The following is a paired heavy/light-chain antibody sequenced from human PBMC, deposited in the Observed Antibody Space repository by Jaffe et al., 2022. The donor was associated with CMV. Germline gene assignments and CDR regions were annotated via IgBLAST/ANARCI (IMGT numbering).Light chain of an antibody. CDR2: GHT. Sequence: QSVLTQPPSVSGAPGQRVTISCTGSSSNIGAGYDVHWYQQLPGTAPKLLIYGHTNRPSGVPDRFSASKSGTSASLAITGLQPEDEADYYCQSYDSSLSGPVVFGGGTKLTVL. V-gene: IGLV1-40*01. CDR1: SSNIGAGYD. CDR3: QSYDSSLSGPVV. J-gene: IGLJ2*01.
Heavy chain of an antibody. CDR2: ISYDGSHQ. CDR1: GFSFSSYG. J-gene: IGHJ6*02. V-gene: IGHV3-30*18. D-gene: IGHD2-15*01. CDR3: AKDFDPVLLRFGMHV. Sequence: QIQLVESGGGVVQPGRSLRLSCATSGFSFSSYGMHWVRQAPGKGLEWVAMISYDGSHQYYVDSAKGRFTISKDKSKNTLYLQMNSLRNEDTAMYYCAKDFDPVLLRFGMHVWGQGTPVTV.